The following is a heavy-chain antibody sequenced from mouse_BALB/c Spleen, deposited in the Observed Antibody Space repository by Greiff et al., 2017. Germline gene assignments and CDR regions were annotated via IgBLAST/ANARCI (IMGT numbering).Heavy chain of an antibody. D-gene: IGHD1-1*01. CDR2: ISSGGSYT. CDR3: ARDPGSSYFDY. V-gene: IGHV5-9-4*01. Sequence: EVQRVESGGGLVKPGGSLKLSCAASGFTFSSYAMSWVRQSPEKRLEWVAEISSGGSYTYYPDTVTGRFTISRDNAKNTLYLEMSSLRSEDTAMYYCARDPGSSYFDYWGQGTTLTVSS. J-gene: IGHJ2*01. CDR1: GFTFSSYA.